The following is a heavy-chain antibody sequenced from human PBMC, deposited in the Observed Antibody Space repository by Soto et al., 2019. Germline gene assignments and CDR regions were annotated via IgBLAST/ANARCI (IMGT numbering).Heavy chain of an antibody. V-gene: IGHV4-39*01. D-gene: IGHD6-13*01. Sequence: QLQLQESGPGLVKPSETLSLTCTVSGGSISSSSYYWGWIRQPPGKGLEWIGSIYYSGSTYYNPSRNSRVTISVDTSKNQFSLKLSSVTAADTAVYYCARRGSSSWYGYWGQGTLVTVSS. CDR2: IYYSGST. J-gene: IGHJ4*02. CDR3: ARRGSSSWYGY. CDR1: GGSISSSSYY.